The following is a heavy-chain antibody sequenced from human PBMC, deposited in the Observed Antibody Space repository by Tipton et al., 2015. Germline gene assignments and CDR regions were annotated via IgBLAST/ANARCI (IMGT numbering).Heavy chain of an antibody. V-gene: IGHV3-15*07. J-gene: IGHJ4*02. D-gene: IGHD6-25*01. CDR2: IKTKAYGGTI. CDR1: AFSFSDAW. CDR3: TTDPSPPGSGSSAGF. Sequence: GSLRLSCAASAFSFSDAWMNWVRQAPGKGLEWVGRIKTKAYGGTIDYAAPVRGRFTISTDDSKNTLYLQMNSLRVEDTAVYYCTTDPSPPGSGSSAGFWGQGTLVTISS.